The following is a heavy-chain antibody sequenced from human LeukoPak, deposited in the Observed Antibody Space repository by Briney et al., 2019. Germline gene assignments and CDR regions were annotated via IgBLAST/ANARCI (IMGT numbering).Heavy chain of an antibody. CDR1: GGSISSYY. J-gene: IGHJ5*02. V-gene: IGHV4-59*12. Sequence: PSETLSLTCTVSGGSISSYYWSWIRQAPGKGLEWIGYIYYSGSTYYNPSLKSRVTISVDTSKNQFSLKLSSVTAADTAVYYCARDGVPAARASWFDPWGQGTLVTVSS. CDR2: IYYSGST. D-gene: IGHD2-2*01. CDR3: ARDGVPAARASWFDP.